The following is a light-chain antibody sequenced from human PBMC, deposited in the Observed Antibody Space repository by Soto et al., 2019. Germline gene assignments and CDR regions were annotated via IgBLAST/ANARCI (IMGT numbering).Light chain of an antibody. CDR3: QSYDRSLSGNV. J-gene: IGLJ1*01. CDR1: SFNIGTGYD. CDR2: GNT. Sequence: QSVLTQPPSVSGAPGQRVTISCAGSSFNIGTGYDVNWYQQLPGTAPKLLIYGNTNRPSGVPDRFSGSRSGTSASLAITGLQAEDEADYYCQSYDRSLSGNVFGTGTKVTVL. V-gene: IGLV1-40*01.